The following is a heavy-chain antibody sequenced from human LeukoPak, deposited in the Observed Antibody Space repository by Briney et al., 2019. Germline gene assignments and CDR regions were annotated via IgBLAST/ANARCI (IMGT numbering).Heavy chain of an antibody. CDR1: GFTFSSYD. Sequence: GGSLRLSCAASGFTFSSYDMSWVRQAPGKGLEWVSGISGSGGTTYYADSVKGRFTTSRDNSKNTLYLQMNSLRDDDTAVYYCAMLWFGELQDFWGQGTLVTVSS. CDR2: ISGSGGTT. D-gene: IGHD3-10*01. J-gene: IGHJ4*02. V-gene: IGHV3-23*01. CDR3: AMLWFGELQDF.